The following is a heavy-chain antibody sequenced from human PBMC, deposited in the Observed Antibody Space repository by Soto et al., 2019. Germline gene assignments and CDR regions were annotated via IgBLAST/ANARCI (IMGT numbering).Heavy chain of an antibody. D-gene: IGHD4-4*01. J-gene: IGHJ3*02. CDR3: ASCSDAATVPDAFDI. V-gene: IGHV1-46*01. CDR1: GYTFTSYG. CDR2: INPSGGST. Sequence: ASVKVSCKASGYTFTSYGISWVRQAPGQGLEWMGWINPSGGSTSYAQKFQGRVTMTRDTSTSTVYMELSSLRSEDTAVYYCASCSDAATVPDAFDIWGQGAMVTVSS.